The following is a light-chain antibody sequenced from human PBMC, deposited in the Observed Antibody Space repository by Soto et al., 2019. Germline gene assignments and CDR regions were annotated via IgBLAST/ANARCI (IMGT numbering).Light chain of an antibody. CDR3: QQYNNWPIT. J-gene: IGKJ5*01. CDR1: QSVSSN. Sequence: EIVMTQSPATLSVSPGARAPLSCRASQSVSSNLAWYQKKPGQAPRLLIYGASTRATGIPARFSGSGSGTEFNLTISRLQSEDFAVYYCQQYNNWPITFGQGTRVEIK. V-gene: IGKV3-15*01. CDR2: GAS.